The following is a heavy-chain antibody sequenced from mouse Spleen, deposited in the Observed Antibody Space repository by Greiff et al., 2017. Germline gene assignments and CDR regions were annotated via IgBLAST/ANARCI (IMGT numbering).Heavy chain of an antibody. CDR2: ISSGSSTI. CDR3: ARVHYYGPFAY. CDR1: GFTFSDYG. Sequence: EVKLVESGGGLVKPGGSLKLSCAASGFTFSDYGMHWVRQAPEKGLEWVAYISSGSSTIYYADTVKGRFTISRDNAKNTLFLQMTSLRSEDTAMYYCARVHYYGPFAYWGQGTLVTVSA. D-gene: IGHD1-2*01. V-gene: IGHV5-17*01. J-gene: IGHJ3*01.